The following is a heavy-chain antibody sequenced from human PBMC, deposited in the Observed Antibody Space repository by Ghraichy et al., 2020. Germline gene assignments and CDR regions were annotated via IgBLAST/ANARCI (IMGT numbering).Heavy chain of an antibody. Sequence: ASVKVSCKASGYTFTGYYMHWVRQAPGQGLEWMGWINPNSGGTNYAQKFQGWVTMTRDTSISTAYMELSRLRSDDTAVYYCARAPRYCSGGSCYSLYYYGMDVWGQGTTVTVSS. V-gene: IGHV1-2*04. CDR3: ARAPRYCSGGSCYSLYYYGMDV. D-gene: IGHD2-15*01. J-gene: IGHJ6*02. CDR2: INPNSGGT. CDR1: GYTFTGYY.